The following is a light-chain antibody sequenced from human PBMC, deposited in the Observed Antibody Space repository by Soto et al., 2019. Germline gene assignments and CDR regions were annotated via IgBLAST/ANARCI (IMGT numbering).Light chain of an antibody. V-gene: IGKV3-15*01. CDR3: QQYNGYSTWT. CDR1: QSISSN. CDR2: DAS. J-gene: IGKJ1*01. Sequence: EIVMTQSPATLSVSPGERATLSCRASQSISSNLAWFQQKPGQAPRLLIYDASTMATGFPARFSGSGSGTEFTLTISSLQPEDFATYYCQQYNGYSTWTFGQGTKVDIK.